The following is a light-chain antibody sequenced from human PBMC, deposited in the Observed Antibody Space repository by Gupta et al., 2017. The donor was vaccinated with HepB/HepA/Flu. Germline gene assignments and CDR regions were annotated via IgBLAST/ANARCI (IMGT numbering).Light chain of an antibody. CDR1: QNINAY. Sequence: DIVMTQSPVALSVSPGDIPTLSCRASQNINAYLAWYQQKPGQAPRLLIYGSSTRATGTPARFSGSGSGTDFTLAISSLQSEDFAVYYCQQYYNWPCSFGQGTKLEI. CDR2: GSS. J-gene: IGKJ2*04. V-gene: IGKV3-15*01. CDR3: QQYYNWPCS.